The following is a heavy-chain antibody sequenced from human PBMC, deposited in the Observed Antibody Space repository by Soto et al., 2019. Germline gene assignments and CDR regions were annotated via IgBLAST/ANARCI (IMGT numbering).Heavy chain of an antibody. J-gene: IGHJ3*02. D-gene: IGHD2-15*01. Sequence: QITLKESGPPLVKPTQTLTLTCTFSGFSLSTSGVGVGWIRQPPGKALEWLALIYWDDDKRYSPSLKSRLTNTNDTAKSQVVLTMTNMDPVNTDTYYCAHRLDCSGGSCYFTALAFDIWGQGTMVTVSS. CDR1: GFSLSTSGVG. CDR2: IYWDDDK. CDR3: AHRLDCSGGSCYFTALAFDI. V-gene: IGHV2-5*02.